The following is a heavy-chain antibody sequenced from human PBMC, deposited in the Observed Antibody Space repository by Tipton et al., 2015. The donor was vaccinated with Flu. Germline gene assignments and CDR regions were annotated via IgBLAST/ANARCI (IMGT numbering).Heavy chain of an antibody. J-gene: IGHJ6*02. Sequence: QVQLVQSGAEVRKPGASVKVSCKASGYTFRHYDINWVRQASGQGLEWIGWMNPNSGDTGFAQKFQGRVTMTSSNSISTAYMELSSLRSEDTAVYYCARRGIYGYILDGMDVWGQGTTVTVSS. CDR2: MNPNSGDT. CDR1: GYTFRHYD. CDR3: ARRGIYGYILDGMDV. D-gene: IGHD1-1*01. V-gene: IGHV1-8*01.